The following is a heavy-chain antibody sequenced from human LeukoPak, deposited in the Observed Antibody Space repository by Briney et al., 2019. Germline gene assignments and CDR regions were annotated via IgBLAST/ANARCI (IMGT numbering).Heavy chain of an antibody. V-gene: IGHV1-46*01. CDR1: GYTFTSNY. CDR3: ARHWYSSGWYYELDY. Sequence: ASVKVSCKASGYTFTSNYIHWVRQAPGQGLEWMGMIYPRDGSTNYAQKFQGRVTITADESTSTAYMELSSLRSEDTAVYYCARHWYSSGWYYELDYWGQGTLVTVSS. J-gene: IGHJ4*02. D-gene: IGHD6-19*01. CDR2: IYPRDGST.